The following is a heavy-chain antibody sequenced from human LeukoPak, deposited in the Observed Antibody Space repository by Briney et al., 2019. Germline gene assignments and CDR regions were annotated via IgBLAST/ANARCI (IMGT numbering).Heavy chain of an antibody. CDR3: ARGCYYYYDSSGYIDY. J-gene: IGHJ4*02. D-gene: IGHD3-22*01. CDR1: GFTFSSYA. CDR2: ISGSGGST. Sequence: QPGGSLRLSCAASGFTFSSYAMSWVRQAPGKGLEWVSAISGSGGSTYYADSVKGRFTISRDNSKNTLYLQMNSLRAEDTAVYYCARGCYYYYDSSGYIDYWGQGTLVTVSS. V-gene: IGHV3-23*01.